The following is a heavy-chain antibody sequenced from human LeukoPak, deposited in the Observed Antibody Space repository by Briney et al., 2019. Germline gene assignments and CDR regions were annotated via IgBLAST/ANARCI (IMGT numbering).Heavy chain of an antibody. V-gene: IGHV3-48*01. CDR3: ARLISYDGGDY. CDR2: ISSSSTTI. Sequence: QPGGSLRLSCAASEFTFSSYDMNWVRQAPGKGPEWVSYISSSSTTIHYADSVKGRFTISRDNAKHSLYLQMNSLRAEDTAVYYCARLISYDGGDYWGQGTLVTVSS. CDR1: EFTFSSYD. D-gene: IGHD3-16*01. J-gene: IGHJ4*02.